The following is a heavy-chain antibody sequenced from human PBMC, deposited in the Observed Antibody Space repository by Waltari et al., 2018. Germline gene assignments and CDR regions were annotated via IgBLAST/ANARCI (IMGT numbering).Heavy chain of an antibody. CDR3: VRLEDCTGPGGNCYSGDSFAMDV. V-gene: IGHV4-34*02. D-gene: IGHD2-8*02. CDR2: INHNGNI. CDR1: GGSFRGYY. J-gene: IGHJ6*02. Sequence: QVQLQPWGAGLLQPSETLSLPCAVYGGSFRGYYWGCVRQPPGKGLEWIGEINHNGNINRNPSLRSRVTMLVDTSKSQLSLKINSVTAADTAVYYCVRLEDCTGPGGNCYSGDSFAMDVWGQGTTVTVSS.